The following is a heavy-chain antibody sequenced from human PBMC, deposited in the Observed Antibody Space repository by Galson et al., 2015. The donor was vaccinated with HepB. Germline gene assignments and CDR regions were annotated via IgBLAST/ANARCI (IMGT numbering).Heavy chain of an antibody. CDR3: AKGANRIAVAGTGCDNFDY. Sequence: SLRLSCAASGFTFSSYAMSWVRQAPGKGLEWVSGISGSGGSTYYADSVKGRFTISRDNSKNTLYLQMNSLRAEDTAVYYCAKGANRIAVAGTGCDNFDYWGQGTLVTVSS. J-gene: IGHJ4*02. CDR2: ISGSGGST. D-gene: IGHD6-19*01. V-gene: IGHV3-23*01. CDR1: GFTFSSYA.